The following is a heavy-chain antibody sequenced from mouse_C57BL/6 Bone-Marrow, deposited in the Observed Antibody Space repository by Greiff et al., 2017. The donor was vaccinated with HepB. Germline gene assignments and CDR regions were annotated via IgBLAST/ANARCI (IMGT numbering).Heavy chain of an antibody. J-gene: IGHJ4*01. CDR1: GYTFTSYT. CDR2: INPSSGYT. D-gene: IGHD2-1*01. V-gene: IGHV1-4*01. Sequence: VQRVDSGAELARPGASVKMSCKASGYTFTSYTMHWVKQRPGQGLEWIGYINPSSGYTKYNQKFKDKATLTADKSSSTAYMQLSSLTSEDSAVYYCARRYYGIFYAMDYWGQGTSVTVSS. CDR3: ARRYYGIFYAMDY.